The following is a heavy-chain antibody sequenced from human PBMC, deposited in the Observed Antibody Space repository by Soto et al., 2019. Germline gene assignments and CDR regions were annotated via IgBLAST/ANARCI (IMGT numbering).Heavy chain of an antibody. J-gene: IGHJ3*02. V-gene: IGHV3-23*01. Sequence: GGSLRLSCAASGFTFSSYAMSWVRQAPGKGLEWVSAISGSGGSTYYADSVKGRFTISRDNSKNTLYLQMNSLRAEDTAVYYCAKDPAYYYDSSGYYPPHFGAFGIWGQGTMVTVS. CDR3: AKDPAYYYDSSGYYPPHFGAFGI. CDR2: ISGSGGST. CDR1: GFTFSSYA. D-gene: IGHD3-22*01.